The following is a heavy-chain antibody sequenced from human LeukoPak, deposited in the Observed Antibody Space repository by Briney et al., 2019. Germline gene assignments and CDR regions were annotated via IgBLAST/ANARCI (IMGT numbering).Heavy chain of an antibody. CDR1: GYTFTSYY. J-gene: IGHJ4*02. V-gene: IGHV1-46*01. CDR2: MNPSGGST. D-gene: IGHD6-6*01. CDR3: ARGGSSSEFDY. Sequence: GAPVKVSCKASGYTFTSYYMHWVRQAPGQGLEWMGVMNPSGGSTTYAQKFQGRVTMTRDTSTSTVYMEVSSLRSQDRAVYYCARGGSSSEFDYWGQGTLVTVSS.